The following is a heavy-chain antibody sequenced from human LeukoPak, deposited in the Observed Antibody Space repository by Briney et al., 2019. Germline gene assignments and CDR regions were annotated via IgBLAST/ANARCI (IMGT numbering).Heavy chain of an antibody. V-gene: IGHV5-51*01. CDR1: GYNFTNYW. CDR3: ARHVGLTSYIAAFNY. D-gene: IGHD6-6*01. J-gene: IGHJ4*02. CDR2: IYPGDSGT. Sequence: GESLKISCKGSGYNFTNYWIGWVRQMPGKGLEWMGIIYPGDSGTRYSPSFQGQVTISADKSISTAYLQWSSLKASDTAMYYCARHVGLTSYIAAFNYWGQGTLVDVSS.